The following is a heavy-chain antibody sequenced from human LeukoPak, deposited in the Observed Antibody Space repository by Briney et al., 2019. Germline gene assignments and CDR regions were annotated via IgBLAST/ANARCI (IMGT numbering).Heavy chain of an antibody. Sequence: PGGSLRLSCAASGFTFSDYYMTWIRQAPGNGLEWVSYINIGGSTIYYADSVKGRFTISRDNAKNSLYLQMNSLRAEDTAVYYCAGGGGGGGASGLDVWGQGTTVTVSS. V-gene: IGHV3-11*01. CDR1: GFTFSDYY. D-gene: IGHD1-26*01. CDR2: INIGGSTI. J-gene: IGHJ6*02. CDR3: AGGGGGGGASGLDV.